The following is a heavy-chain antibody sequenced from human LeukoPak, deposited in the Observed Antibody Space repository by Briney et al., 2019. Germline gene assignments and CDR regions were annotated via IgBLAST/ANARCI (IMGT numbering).Heavy chain of an antibody. CDR3: ARSGDSYGPIWFDP. D-gene: IGHD5-18*01. J-gene: IGHJ5*02. Sequence: GGSLRLSCAASGILFSDTYLDWVRQAPGKGLEWVGRSSDKANGYTTKYAASVRDRFTISRDDSKNSLYLQMKSLKIEDTAVYYCARSGDSYGPIWFDPWGQGTLVTVSS. V-gene: IGHV3-72*01. CDR1: GILFSDTY. CDR2: SSDKANGYTT.